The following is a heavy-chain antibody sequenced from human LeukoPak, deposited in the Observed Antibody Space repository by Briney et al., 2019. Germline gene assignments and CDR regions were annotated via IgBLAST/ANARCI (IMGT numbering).Heavy chain of an antibody. V-gene: IGHV1-2*02. Sequence: ASVKGSCKASGYTFTGYYMHWVRQATGQGLEWMGWINPNSGGTNYAQKFQGRVTMTRDTSISTAYMELSRLRSDDTAVYYCARAMYYYDSSGYYFLEAFDIWGQGTMVTVSS. D-gene: IGHD3-22*01. J-gene: IGHJ3*02. CDR1: GYTFTGYY. CDR2: INPNSGGT. CDR3: ARAMYYYDSSGYYFLEAFDI.